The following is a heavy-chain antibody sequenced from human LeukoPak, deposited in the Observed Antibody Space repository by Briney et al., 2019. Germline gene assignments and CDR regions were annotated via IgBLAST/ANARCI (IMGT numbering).Heavy chain of an antibody. J-gene: IGHJ4*02. CDR3: ARTTSSGWYVDFDY. D-gene: IGHD6-19*01. CDR1: GYTFTSYG. V-gene: IGHV1-18*01. Sequence: ASVKVSCKASGYTFTSYGISWVRQAPGQGLEWMGWISAYNGNTNYAQKFQGRVTITADESTSTAYMELSSLRSEDTAVYYCARTTSSGWYVDFDYWGQGTLVTVSS. CDR2: ISAYNGNT.